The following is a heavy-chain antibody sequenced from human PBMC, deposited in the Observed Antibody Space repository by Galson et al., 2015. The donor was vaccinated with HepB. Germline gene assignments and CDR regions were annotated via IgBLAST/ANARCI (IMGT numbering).Heavy chain of an antibody. CDR1: GGSFSGYY. CDR2: IYYTSST. D-gene: IGHD3-22*01. V-gene: IGHV4-59*08. J-gene: IGHJ4*02. Sequence: QLQLQESGSGLVRSSQTLSLTCGVSGGSFSGYYWSWIRQPPGTGLEWLGYIYYTSSTQYNPSLKSRVTLSGDTAKNLLSLKLTSVTAADTAVYYCAGGSDNYYSLDHWGQGILVAVSS. CDR3: AGGSDNYYSLDH.